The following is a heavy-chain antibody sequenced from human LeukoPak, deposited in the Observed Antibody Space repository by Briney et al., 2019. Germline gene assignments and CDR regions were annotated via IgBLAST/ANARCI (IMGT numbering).Heavy chain of an antibody. D-gene: IGHD3-10*01. CDR1: GYTFTSYA. V-gene: IGHV1-3*04. CDR2: INTGSGNT. J-gene: IGHJ4*02. CDR3: ARDDVGSAGGY. Sequence: ASVKVSCKASGYTFTSYAMHWVRQAPGQRLEWMGWINTGSGNTKYSQKFQGRVTITRDTFASTAYMELSSLRSEDTAVYYCARDDVGSAGGYWGQGTLVTVSS.